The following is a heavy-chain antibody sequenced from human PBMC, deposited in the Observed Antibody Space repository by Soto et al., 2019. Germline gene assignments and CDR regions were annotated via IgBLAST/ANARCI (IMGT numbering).Heavy chain of an antibody. CDR3: ATRLLWFGETFDY. Sequence: PSSPLSLTCTFSGVSIGSSSYYWGWILQPPGKGLEWIGSIYYSGSTYYNPSLKSRVTISVDTSKNQFSPKLSSVTAADTAVYYCATRLLWFGETFDYWGQGTLVTVSS. CDR2: IYYSGST. CDR1: GVSIGSSSYY. D-gene: IGHD3-10*01. J-gene: IGHJ4*02. V-gene: IGHV4-39*01.